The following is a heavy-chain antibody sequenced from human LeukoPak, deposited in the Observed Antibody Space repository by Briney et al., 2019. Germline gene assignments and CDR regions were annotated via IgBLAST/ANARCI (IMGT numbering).Heavy chain of an antibody. CDR3: ARDLGDFGSYYYYMDV. J-gene: IGHJ6*03. CDR1: GGTFSSYA. Sequence: SVKVSCKAAGGTFSSYAISWVRQAPGQGLEWMGGIIPIFGTANYAQKFQGRVTITADESTSTAYMELSSLRSEDTAVYYCARDLGDFGSYYYYMDVWGKGTTVTISS. V-gene: IGHV1-69*13. D-gene: IGHD1-14*01. CDR2: IIPIFGTA.